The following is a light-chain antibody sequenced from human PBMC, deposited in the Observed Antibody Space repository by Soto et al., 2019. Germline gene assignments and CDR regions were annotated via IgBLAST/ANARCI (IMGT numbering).Light chain of an antibody. CDR1: SIDVGGYNY. CDR2: DVS. J-gene: IGLJ1*01. V-gene: IGLV2-11*01. Sequence: QSVLTQPRSVSGSPGQSVTISCTGTSIDVGGYNYVSWYQQHPGKAPKLMIYDVSKRPSGVPDRFSGSKSGNTASLTISGLQAEDEADYYCCSDAGSYVFGTGTKLTVL. CDR3: CSDAGSYV.